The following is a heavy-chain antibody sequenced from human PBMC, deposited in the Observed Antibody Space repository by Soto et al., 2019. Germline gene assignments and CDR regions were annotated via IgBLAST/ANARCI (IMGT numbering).Heavy chain of an antibody. CDR1: GFTFDDYA. Sequence: SLGLSCAASGFTFDDYAMHWVRQVPGKGLEWVSGINWNSGSIGYADSVKGRSAISRDNAKNSLHLQMNSLRAEDTAFYYCVKDESINWYSGHFRHWGQGTLVTVSS. V-gene: IGHV3-9*01. CDR3: VKDESINWYSGHFRH. CDR2: INWNSGSI. D-gene: IGHD6-13*01. J-gene: IGHJ1*01.